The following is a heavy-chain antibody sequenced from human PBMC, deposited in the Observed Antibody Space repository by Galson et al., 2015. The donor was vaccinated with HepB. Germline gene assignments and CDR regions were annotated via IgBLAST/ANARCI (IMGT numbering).Heavy chain of an antibody. CDR2: IKSKIDGGTT. D-gene: IGHD2-15*01. Sequence: SLRLSCAASGFTFRNAWMSWVRQAPGKGLEWVGRIKSKIDGGTTDYPTPVKGRFTISRDDSKDTLYLQMNSLKTEDTAVYYCTTDPQQVVSSTPFDYWGQGTLVTVSS. CDR3: TTDPQQVVSSTPFDY. V-gene: IGHV3-15*01. CDR1: GFTFRNAW. J-gene: IGHJ4*02.